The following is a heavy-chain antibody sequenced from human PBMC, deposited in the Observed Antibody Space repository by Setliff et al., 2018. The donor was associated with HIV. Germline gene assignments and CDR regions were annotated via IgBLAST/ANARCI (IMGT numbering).Heavy chain of an antibody. CDR3: ARMVSDYIGHSDY. CDR2: IWHSGNT. D-gene: IGHD3-16*01. Sequence: SETLSLTCTVSGGSISSHFWGWIRQPPGKGLEGIGSIWHSGNTYYHPSLRSRVSLSVDTSKNQFSLRLSSVTASDTAVYYCARMVSDYIGHSDYWGQGTLVTVSS. CDR1: GGSISSHF. J-gene: IGHJ4*02. V-gene: IGHV4-59*08.